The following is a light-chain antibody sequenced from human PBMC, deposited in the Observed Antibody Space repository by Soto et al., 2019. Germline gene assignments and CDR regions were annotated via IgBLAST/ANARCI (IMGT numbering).Light chain of an antibody. CDR2: DAS. J-gene: IGKJ4*01. Sequence: EIVLTQSPATLSLSPGDRATLSCRASQTVSSYLAWYQQKPGQAPRLLIYDASSRATGIPGRFSGSGSGTDFTLTITSLEPEDFAVYYCQQRSDWPSTCGGGTKVEIK. V-gene: IGKV3-11*01. CDR1: QTVSSY. CDR3: QQRSDWPST.